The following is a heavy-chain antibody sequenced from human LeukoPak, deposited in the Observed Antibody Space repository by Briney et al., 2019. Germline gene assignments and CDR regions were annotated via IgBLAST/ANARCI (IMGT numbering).Heavy chain of an antibody. Sequence: SETLSLTCTVSGGSISSYYWSWIRQPPGKGLEWIGYIYYSGSTNYNPSLKSRVTISVDTSKNQFSLKLTSVTAADTAVYFCARDRRDLTYYYVSSNAFDTWGPGTMVTVSS. V-gene: IGHV4-59*01. CDR2: IYYSGST. J-gene: IGHJ3*02. CDR1: GGSISSYY. D-gene: IGHD3-22*01. CDR3: ARDRRDLTYYYVSSNAFDT.